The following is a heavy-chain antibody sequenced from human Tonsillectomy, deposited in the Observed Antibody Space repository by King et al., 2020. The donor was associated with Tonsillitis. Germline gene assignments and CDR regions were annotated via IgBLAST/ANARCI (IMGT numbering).Heavy chain of an antibody. CDR2: ISHTGRT. CDR3: ARGAGWYGS. CDR1: GDSISSDY. D-gene: IGHD6-19*01. V-gene: IGHV4-59*01. J-gene: IGHJ5*02. Sequence: VQLQESGPGLVKPSETLSLTCTVSGDSISSDYWSWLRQPPGKGLEWIGYISHTGRTTYNPSLKSRVTITEDTSKNQFSLKLSSVTAADTAVYFCARGAGWYGSWGQGMLVTVSA.